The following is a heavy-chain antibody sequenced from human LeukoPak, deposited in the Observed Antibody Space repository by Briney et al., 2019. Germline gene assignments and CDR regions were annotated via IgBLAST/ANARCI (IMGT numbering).Heavy chain of an antibody. Sequence: SETLCLTCTVSGGSISSGGYYGSWIRQHPGKGLEWIGYIYYSGSTYYNPSLKSRVTISVDTSKNQFSLKLSSVTAADTAVYYCASGVTTVIDAFDIWGQGTMVTVSS. CDR1: GGSISSGGYY. D-gene: IGHD4-17*01. V-gene: IGHV4-31*03. CDR3: ASGVTTVIDAFDI. CDR2: IYYSGST. J-gene: IGHJ3*02.